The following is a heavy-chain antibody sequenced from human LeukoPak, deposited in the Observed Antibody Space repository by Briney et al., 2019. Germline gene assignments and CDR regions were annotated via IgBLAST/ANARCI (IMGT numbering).Heavy chain of an antibody. V-gene: IGHV1-18*01. Sequence: ASVKVSCKASGYTFTSYGISWVRQAPGQGLEWMGWISAYNGNTNYAQKLQGRVTMTTDTSTSTAYMGLRSLRSDDTAVYYCARVGDCSSTSCYIYYYYYYMDVWGKGTTVTVSS. CDR1: GYTFTSYG. J-gene: IGHJ6*03. D-gene: IGHD2-2*02. CDR2: ISAYNGNT. CDR3: ARVGDCSSTSCYIYYYYYYMDV.